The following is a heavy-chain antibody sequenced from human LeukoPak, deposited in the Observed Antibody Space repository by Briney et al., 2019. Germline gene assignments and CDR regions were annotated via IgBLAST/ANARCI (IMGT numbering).Heavy chain of an antibody. CDR1: GFTFSSYG. J-gene: IGHJ3*02. V-gene: IGHV3-23*01. Sequence: GGSLRLSCAASGFTFSSYGMSWVRQAPGKGLEWVSAISGSGGSTYYADSVKGRFTISRDNSRNTLYLQMNSLRAEDTAVYYCAKDGAMVRGVGDAFDIWGQGTMVTVSS. CDR3: AKDGAMVRGVGDAFDI. D-gene: IGHD3-10*01. CDR2: ISGSGGST.